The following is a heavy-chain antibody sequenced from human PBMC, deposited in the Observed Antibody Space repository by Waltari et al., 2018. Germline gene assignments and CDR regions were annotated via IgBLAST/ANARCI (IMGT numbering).Heavy chain of an antibody. J-gene: IGHJ3*02. V-gene: IGHV3-30*03. Sequence: EWVAVISYDGSNKYYADSVKGRFTISRDNSKNTLYLQMNSLRAEDTAVYYCASNLLEDIVVVPAAGGGAFDIWGQGTMVTVSS. CDR3: ASNLLEDIVVVPAAGGGAFDI. D-gene: IGHD2-2*01. CDR2: ISYDGSNK.